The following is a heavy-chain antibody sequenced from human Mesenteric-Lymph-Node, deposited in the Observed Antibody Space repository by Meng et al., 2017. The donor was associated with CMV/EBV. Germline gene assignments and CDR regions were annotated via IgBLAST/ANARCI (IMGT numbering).Heavy chain of an antibody. D-gene: IGHD3/OR15-3a*01. CDR2: IKRKIDGETT. J-gene: IGHJ4*02. V-gene: IGHV3-15*01. Sequence: GESLKISCAAAGFIFDDYAMSWVRQAPGKGLEWVGRIKRKIDGETTDYAAPVNGRFTISRDDSKDMVYLEMNSLKTEDTALYYCIAGLGYSDYDYWGRGTLVTVSS. CDR1: GFIFDDYA. CDR3: IAGLGYSDYDY.